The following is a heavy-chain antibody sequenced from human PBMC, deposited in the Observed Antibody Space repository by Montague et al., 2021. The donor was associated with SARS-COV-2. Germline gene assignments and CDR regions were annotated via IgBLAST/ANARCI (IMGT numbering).Heavy chain of an antibody. CDR2: ISSSSSYI. V-gene: IGHV3-21*01. J-gene: IGHJ3*02. D-gene: IGHD3-10*01. Sequence: SLRLSCAASGFTFSSYSMNWVRQAPGKGLEWVSSISSSSSYIYYADSVKGRFTISRDNAKNSLYLQMNSLRAEDTAVYYCARDYMARGVLDAFDIWGQGTMVTVSS. CDR1: GFTFSSYS. CDR3: ARDYMARGVLDAFDI.